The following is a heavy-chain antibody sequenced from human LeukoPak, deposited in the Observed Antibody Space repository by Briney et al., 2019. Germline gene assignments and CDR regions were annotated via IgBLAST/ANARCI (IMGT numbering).Heavy chain of an antibody. CDR2: ISWNSGSI. J-gene: IGHJ4*02. D-gene: IGHD3-10*01. V-gene: IGHV3-9*01. CDR1: GFTFDDYA. CDR3: AKSPKPRWFGESFDY. Sequence: GRSLRLSYAASGFTFDDYAMHWVRQAPGKGLKWVSRISWNSGSIGYADSVKGRFTISRDNAKNSLYLQMNSLRAEDTALYYCAKSPKPRWFGESFDYWGQGTLVTVSS.